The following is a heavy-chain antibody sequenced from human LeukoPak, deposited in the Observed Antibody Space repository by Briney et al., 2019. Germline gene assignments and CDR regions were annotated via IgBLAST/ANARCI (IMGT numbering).Heavy chain of an antibody. J-gene: IGHJ4*02. V-gene: IGHV3-74*01. CDR1: GFNFASNW. Sequence: GGSLRLSCAASGFNFASNWMHWVRQAPGKGLVWVSRINSDGSSTSYADSVKGRFTISRDNAKNTLYLQMNSLRAEDTAVYYCARAKYDFWSGYPEYYFDYWGQGTLVTVSS. CDR2: INSDGSST. D-gene: IGHD3-3*01. CDR3: ARAKYDFWSGYPEYYFDY.